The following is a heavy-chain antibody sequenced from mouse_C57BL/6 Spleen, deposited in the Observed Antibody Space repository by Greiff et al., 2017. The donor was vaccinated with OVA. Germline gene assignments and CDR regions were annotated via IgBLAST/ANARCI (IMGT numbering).Heavy chain of an antibody. J-gene: IGHJ1*03. Sequence: QVQLQQPGAELVRPGTSVKLSCKASGYTFTSYWMHWVKQRPGQGLEWIGVIDPSDSYTNYNQKFKGKATLTVDTSSSTAYMQLRSLTSEDSAVYYCARSGSSSYWYFDVWGTGTTVTVSS. CDR1: GYTFTSYW. CDR2: IDPSDSYT. CDR3: ARSGSSSYWYFDV. V-gene: IGHV1-59*01. D-gene: IGHD1-1*01.